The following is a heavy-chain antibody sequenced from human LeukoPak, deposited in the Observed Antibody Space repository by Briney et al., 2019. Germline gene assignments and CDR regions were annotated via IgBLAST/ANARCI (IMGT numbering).Heavy chain of an antibody. D-gene: IGHD6-13*01. J-gene: IGHJ4*02. CDR3: ARGRRAAAGPNDY. CDR1: GGSFSGYY. CDR2: INHSGST. V-gene: IGHV4-34*01. Sequence: SETLSLTCAVYGGSFSGYYGSWIRQPPGKGLEWIGEINHSGSTNYNPSLKSRVTISVDTSKNQFSLKLSSVTAADTAVYYCARGRRAAAGPNDYWGQGTLVTVSS.